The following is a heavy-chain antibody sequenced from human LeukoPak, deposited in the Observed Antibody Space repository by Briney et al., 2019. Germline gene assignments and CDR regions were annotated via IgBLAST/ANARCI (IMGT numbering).Heavy chain of an antibody. Sequence: SETLSLTCTVSGDSISRGDYYWSRIRQPARKGLEWIAYIHDSGSTYNNPSLKSRLSISIDTSKNQFSLKLNSVTAADTAVYYCARVVAAAGNNWFDPWGQGTLVTVSS. J-gene: IGHJ5*02. D-gene: IGHD6-13*01. V-gene: IGHV4-61*10. CDR2: IHDSGST. CDR1: GDSISRGDYY. CDR3: ARVVAAAGNNWFDP.